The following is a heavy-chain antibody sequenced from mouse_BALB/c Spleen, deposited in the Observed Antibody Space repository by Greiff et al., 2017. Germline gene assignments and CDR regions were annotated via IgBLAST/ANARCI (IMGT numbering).Heavy chain of an antibody. CDR3: AWQGDSITTVVADY. Sequence: QVQLQQSGAELMKPGASVKISCKATGYTFSSYWIEWVKQRPGHGLEWIGEILPGSGSTNYNEKFKGKATFTADTSSNTAYMQLSSLTSEDSAVYYCAWQGDSITTVVADYWGQGTTLTVSS. D-gene: IGHD1-1*01. V-gene: IGHV1-9*01. J-gene: IGHJ2*01. CDR2: ILPGSGST. CDR1: GYTFSSYW.